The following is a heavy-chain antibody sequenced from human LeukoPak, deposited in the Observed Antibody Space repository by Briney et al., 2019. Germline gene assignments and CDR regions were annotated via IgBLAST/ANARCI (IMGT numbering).Heavy chain of an antibody. CDR1: GGSISSYY. CDR3: ARDPNRRYDFWSGYYPDWFDP. J-gene: IGHJ5*02. V-gene: IGHV4-4*07. D-gene: IGHD3-3*01. Sequence: SETLSLTCTVSGGSISSYYWSWIRQPAGKGLEWIGRIYTSGSTNYNPSLKSRVTMSVDTSKNQFSLKLSSVTAADTAVYYCARDPNRRYDFWSGYYPDWFDPWGQGTLVTVSS. CDR2: IYTSGST.